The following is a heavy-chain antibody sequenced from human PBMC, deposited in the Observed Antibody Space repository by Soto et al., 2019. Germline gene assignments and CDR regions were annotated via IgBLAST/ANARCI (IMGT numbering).Heavy chain of an antibody. J-gene: IGHJ4*02. CDR1: GYSFTSYW. Sequence: EVQLVQSGAEVKKPGESLRISCKGSGYSFTSYWISWVRQMPGKGLEWMGRIDPSDSYTNYSPSFQGHVTISADKSISTAYLQWSSLKASDTAMYYCASIGYSGYDITQAPFDYWGQGTLVTVSS. V-gene: IGHV5-10-1*03. D-gene: IGHD5-12*01. CDR2: IDPSDSYT. CDR3: ASIGYSGYDITQAPFDY.